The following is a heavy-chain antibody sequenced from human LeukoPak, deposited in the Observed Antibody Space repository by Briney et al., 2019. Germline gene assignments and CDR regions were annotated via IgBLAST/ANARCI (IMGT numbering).Heavy chain of an antibody. J-gene: IGHJ6*03. D-gene: IGHD3-16*01. Sequence: GGSLRLSCAASGFTFSSYAMSWVRQAPGKGLEWVSAISGSGGSTYYANSVKGRFTISRDNSKNTLSLQMNSLRAEDTAVYYCAKEGPTPPPYYYYYMNVWGKGTTVTVSS. CDR1: GFTFSSYA. CDR3: AKEGPTPPPYYYYYMNV. V-gene: IGHV3-23*01. CDR2: ISGSGGST.